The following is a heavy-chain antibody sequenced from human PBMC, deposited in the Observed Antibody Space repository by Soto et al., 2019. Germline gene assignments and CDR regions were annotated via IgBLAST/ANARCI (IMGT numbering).Heavy chain of an antibody. CDR3: AGARGYSIEYFDY. D-gene: IGHD5-18*01. J-gene: IGHJ4*02. CDR1: GGSISSSSYY. Sequence: PSETLSLTCTVSGGSISSSSYYWGWIRQPPGKGLEWIGEIYHRGSTNYNPSLKSRVIISVDNSKNQFSLKLSSVTAADTAVYYCAGARGYSIEYFDYWGQGTLVTV. V-gene: IGHV4-39*07. CDR2: IYHRGST.